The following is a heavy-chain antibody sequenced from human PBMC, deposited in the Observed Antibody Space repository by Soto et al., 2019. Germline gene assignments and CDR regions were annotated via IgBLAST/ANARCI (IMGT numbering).Heavy chain of an antibody. CDR3: ARDRGRTIFGVVHYYYGLDV. CDR1: GFTFSSYA. Sequence: GGSLRLSCAVSGFTFSSYAMHWVRQAPGKGLEWVAVISYDGSNKYYADSVKGRFTISRDNSKNTLYLQMNSLRAEDTAVYYCARDRGRTIFGVVHYYYGLDVWGQGTTVTVSS. CDR2: ISYDGSNK. V-gene: IGHV3-30-3*01. D-gene: IGHD3-3*01. J-gene: IGHJ6*02.